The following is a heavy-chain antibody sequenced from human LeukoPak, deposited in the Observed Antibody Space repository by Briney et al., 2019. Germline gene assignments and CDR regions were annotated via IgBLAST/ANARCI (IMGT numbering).Heavy chain of an antibody. Sequence: SETLSLTCAVYGGSFSGYYWSWIRQPPGKGLEWIGEINHSGGTNYNPSLKSRVTISVDTSKNQFSLKLSSVTAAATAVYYCARQAPRDSSGYYLLQFGAFDIWGQGTMVTVSS. J-gene: IGHJ3*02. CDR3: ARQAPRDSSGYYLLQFGAFDI. CDR1: GGSFSGYY. CDR2: INHSGGT. D-gene: IGHD3-22*01. V-gene: IGHV4-34*01.